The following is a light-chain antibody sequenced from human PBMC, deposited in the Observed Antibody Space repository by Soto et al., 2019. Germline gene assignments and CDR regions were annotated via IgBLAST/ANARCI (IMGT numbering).Light chain of an antibody. CDR1: SSDVGGYNY. J-gene: IGLJ2*01. V-gene: IGLV2-14*01. CDR2: DVS. CDR3: SSYTSSSPVV. Sequence: QSVLTQPASVSGSPGQSITISCTGTSSDVGGYNYVSWYQQHPGKAPKLMIYDVSNRPSGVSNRFSGSKSGNTASLTISGLQAEDEAGYYCSSYTSSSPVVFGGGTKVTVL.